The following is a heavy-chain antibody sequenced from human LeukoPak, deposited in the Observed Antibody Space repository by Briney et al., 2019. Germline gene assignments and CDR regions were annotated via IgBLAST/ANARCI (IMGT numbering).Heavy chain of an antibody. CDR2: IIPIFGTA. CDR3: ARVVAGSSGYCYVGY. V-gene: IGHV1-69*05. D-gene: IGHD3-22*01. Sequence: GASVKVSCKASGVTFSSYAISWVRQAPGQGLGWMGGIIPIFGTANYAQKFQGRVTITTDESTSTAYMELSSLRSEDTAVYYCARVVAGSSGYCYVGYWGQGTLVTVSS. CDR1: GVTFSSYA. J-gene: IGHJ4*02.